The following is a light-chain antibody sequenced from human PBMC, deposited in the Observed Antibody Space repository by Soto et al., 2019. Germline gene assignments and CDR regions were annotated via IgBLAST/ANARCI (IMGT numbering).Light chain of an antibody. Sequence: EIVMTQSPATLSVSPGETATLSCRASQSISIGLAWYRQKPGQPPRLLIYGASTRATGTPARFSGSGSGTEFTLTISSLQSEDFPLYYCQQYNKWPLITFGQGTRLEI. CDR3: QQYNKWPLIT. CDR1: QSISIG. J-gene: IGKJ5*01. V-gene: IGKV3D-15*01. CDR2: GAS.